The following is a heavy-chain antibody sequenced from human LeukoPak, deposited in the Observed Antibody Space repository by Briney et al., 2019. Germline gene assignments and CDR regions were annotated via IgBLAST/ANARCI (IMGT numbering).Heavy chain of an antibody. V-gene: IGHV4-39*07. J-gene: IGHJ4*02. CDR2: IYTSGST. D-gene: IGHD5-24*01. Sequence: SETLSLTCTVSGGSISSSSYYWGWIRQPPGKGLEWIGSIYTSGSTNYNPSLKSRVTISVDTSKNQFSLKLSSVTAADTAVYYCARETEQDGYNLPVFDYWGQGTLVTVSS. CDR3: ARETEQDGYNLPVFDY. CDR1: GGSISSSSYY.